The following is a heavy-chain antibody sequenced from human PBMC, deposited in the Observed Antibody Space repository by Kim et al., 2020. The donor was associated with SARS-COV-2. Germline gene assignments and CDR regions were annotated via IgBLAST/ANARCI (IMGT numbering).Heavy chain of an antibody. J-gene: IGHJ6*02. D-gene: IGHD2-2*01. CDR2: IWYDGTNK. V-gene: IGHV3-33*01. Sequence: GGSLRLSCAASGFTFSSYGMHWVRQAPGKGLEWVAVIWYDGTNKYYADSVKGRFTISRDNSKNTLYLQMNSLRAEDTAVYYCARDAVVVPAATYYHYYYGMDVWGQGTTVTVSS. CDR1: GFTFSSYG. CDR3: ARDAVVVPAATYYHYYYGMDV.